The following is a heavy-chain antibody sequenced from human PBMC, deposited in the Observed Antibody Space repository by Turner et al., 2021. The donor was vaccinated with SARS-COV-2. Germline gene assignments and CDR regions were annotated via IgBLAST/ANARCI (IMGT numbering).Heavy chain of an antibody. J-gene: IGHJ4*02. V-gene: IGHV3-33*01. Sequence: QVQPVEFGGGVVQLGRPPRHSRAASGFTFSSCGMHWVRPAPGKGLEGVAFIWYDGRNKDYAGSVKGRFTITRDNSKNTLYLQMNSLSAEDTAVYYCARPIPSYSSGWYGCYFDYWGQGTLVTVSS. D-gene: IGHD6-19*01. CDR1: GFTFSSCG. CDR2: IWYDGRNK. CDR3: ARPIPSYSSGWYGCYFDY.